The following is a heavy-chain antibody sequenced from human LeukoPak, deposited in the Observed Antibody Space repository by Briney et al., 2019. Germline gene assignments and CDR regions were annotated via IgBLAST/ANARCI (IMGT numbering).Heavy chain of an antibody. CDR2: INQDGSEK. Sequence: GGSLRLSCAASGFTFSWYWMSWVRQAPGKGLEWVANINQDGSEKYYVDSVKGRFTISRDNAKNSLYLQMNSLTAEDTAVYYCTRGSRQLGLWGQGTLVTVSS. CDR3: TRGSRQLGL. CDR1: GFTFSWYW. V-gene: IGHV3-7*03. D-gene: IGHD6-13*01. J-gene: IGHJ4*02.